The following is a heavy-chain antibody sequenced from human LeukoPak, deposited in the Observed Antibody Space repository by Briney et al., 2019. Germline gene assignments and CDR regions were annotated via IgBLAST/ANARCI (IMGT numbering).Heavy chain of an antibody. CDR3: ARDMLESHYYDSGGYYSCTFDY. CDR2: IKQDGSEK. Sequence: GGSLRLSCAASGFTFSSYWMSWVRQAPGKGLEWVANIKQDGSEKYYVDSVKGRFTISRDNAKNSLYLQMNSLRAEDTAVYYCARDMLESHYYDSGGYYSCTFDYWGQGTLVTVSS. J-gene: IGHJ4*02. V-gene: IGHV3-7*01. CDR1: GFTFSSYW. D-gene: IGHD3-22*01.